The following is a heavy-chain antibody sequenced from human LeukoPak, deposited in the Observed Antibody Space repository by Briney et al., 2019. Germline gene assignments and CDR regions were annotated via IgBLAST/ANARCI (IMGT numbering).Heavy chain of an antibody. J-gene: IGHJ6*03. V-gene: IGHV1-69*05. Sequence: SVKVSCKASGGTFSSYAISWVRQAPGQGLEWMGRIIPIFGTANYAQKFQGRVTITTDESTSTAYMELSGLRSEDTAVYYCARALVGATTYYYYYYMDVWGKGTTVTVSS. CDR2: IIPIFGTA. CDR1: GGTFSSYA. D-gene: IGHD1-26*01. CDR3: ARALVGATTYYYYYYMDV.